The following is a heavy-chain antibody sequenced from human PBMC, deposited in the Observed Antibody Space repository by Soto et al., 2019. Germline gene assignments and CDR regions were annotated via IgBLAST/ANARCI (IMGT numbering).Heavy chain of an antibody. Sequence: SETLSLTCAVYGGPFSGYYWSWIRQPPGKGLEWIGEINHSGSTNYNPSLKSRVTISVDTSKNQFSLKLSSVTAADTAVYYCARGFEVQSSSWSSPTNYWGQGTLVTVSS. CDR1: GGPFSGYY. V-gene: IGHV4-34*01. CDR2: INHSGST. CDR3: ARGFEVQSSSWSSPTNY. D-gene: IGHD6-13*01. J-gene: IGHJ4*02.